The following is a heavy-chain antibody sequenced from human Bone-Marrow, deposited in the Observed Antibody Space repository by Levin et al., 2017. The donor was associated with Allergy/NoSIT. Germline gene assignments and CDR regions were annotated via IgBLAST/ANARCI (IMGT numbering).Heavy chain of an antibody. CDR2: ISSNDEK. D-gene: IGHD3-22*01. CDR1: GFSLSNPRLG. V-gene: IGHV2-26*01. Sequence: GSGPTLVKPTETLTLTCTVSGFSLSNPRLGVSWIRQPPGKALEWLAHISSNDEKSYTTSLNSRLSISKDTSKSQVVLTIIDVDPVDTGTYYCARTSPVVGYFYYPYGMDVWGHGTTVTVAS. J-gene: IGHJ6*02. CDR3: ARTSPVVGYFYYPYGMDV.